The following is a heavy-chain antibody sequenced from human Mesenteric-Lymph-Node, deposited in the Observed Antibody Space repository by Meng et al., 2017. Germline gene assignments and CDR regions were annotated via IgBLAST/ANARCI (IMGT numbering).Heavy chain of an antibody. CDR3: ARGELLWDY. CDR1: RDSISSGEYF. D-gene: IGHD2-2*01. J-gene: IGHJ4*02. CDR2: MDYRGST. V-gene: IGHV4-30-4*01. Sequence: VQLLASGPGLVKPSHTLSLTCTVSRDSISSGEYFWSWIRQPPGKGLEWIGYMDYRGSTFYNPSLKRRVTISVDTSKNQFSLKLSSVTAADTAVYFCARGELLWDYWGQGTLVTVSS.